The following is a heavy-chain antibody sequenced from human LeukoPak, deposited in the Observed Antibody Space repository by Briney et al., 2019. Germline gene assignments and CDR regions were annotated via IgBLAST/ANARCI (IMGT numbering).Heavy chain of an antibody. J-gene: IGHJ6*03. CDR1: GYTFTGYY. D-gene: IGHD6-6*01. Sequence: GASVKVSCKASGYTFTGYYMHWVRQAPGQGLEWMGWINPNSGGTNYAQKFQGRVTMTRDTSISTAYMELSRLRSDDTAVYYCARGLTGDSSSSHYYYYMDVWGKGTTVTVSS. V-gene: IGHV1-2*02. CDR3: ARGLTGDSSSSHYYYYMDV. CDR2: INPNSGGT.